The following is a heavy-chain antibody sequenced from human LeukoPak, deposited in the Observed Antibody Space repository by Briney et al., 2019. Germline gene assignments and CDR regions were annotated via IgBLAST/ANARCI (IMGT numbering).Heavy chain of an antibody. CDR1: GDSFTDYY. CDR2: FNPNSGGT. J-gene: IGHJ4*02. D-gene: IGHD6-13*01. CDR3: TSQQLVRNDFEH. V-gene: IGHV1-2*02. Sequence: ASVKVSCKASGDSFTDYYIHWVRQAPGQRLEWMAWFNPNSGGTRFAQNFQGRVTMTRDASISTTYMELSILRSDDTAVYYCTSQQLVRNDFEHWGQGTLVTVSS.